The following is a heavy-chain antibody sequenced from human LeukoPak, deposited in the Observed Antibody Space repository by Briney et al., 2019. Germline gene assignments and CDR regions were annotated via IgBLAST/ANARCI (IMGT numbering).Heavy chain of an antibody. J-gene: IGHJ4*02. CDR2: IDPNSGGR. CDR3: ARAPTDTAPFDY. D-gene: IGHD5-18*01. Sequence: GASVKVSCKASGYTFTAYYIHWVRQAPGQGLEWMGWIDPNSGGRNYAQEFQGRVTMTRDTSISTAYMELSRLRSDDTAVFYCARAPTDTAPFDYWGQGTLVTVSS. V-gene: IGHV1-2*02. CDR1: GYTFTAYY.